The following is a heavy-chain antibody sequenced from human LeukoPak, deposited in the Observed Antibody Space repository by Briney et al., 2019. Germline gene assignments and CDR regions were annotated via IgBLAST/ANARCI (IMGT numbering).Heavy chain of an antibody. Sequence: GGSLRLSCAASGFTFSRYAMSWVRQAPGKGLEWVSAISGSGGSTYYADSVKGRFTISRDNSKNTLYLQMNSLRAEDTAVYYCAKDLMVVTSGPLSWGLGTLVTVSS. V-gene: IGHV3-23*01. J-gene: IGHJ5*02. CDR1: GFTFSRYA. CDR3: AKDLMVVTSGPLS. CDR2: ISGSGGST. D-gene: IGHD4/OR15-4a*01.